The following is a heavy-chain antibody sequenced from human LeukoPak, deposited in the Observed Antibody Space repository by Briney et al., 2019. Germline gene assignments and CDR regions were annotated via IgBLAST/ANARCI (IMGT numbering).Heavy chain of an antibody. Sequence: ASVKVSCKASGYTFNNFDIDWIRQAPGQGLEWMGRISGDNGDTNYAQKFQGRVTMSTDRSTNTAYMELRSLRSDDTAVFYCARDAPAWSGDYWGQGTLVTVSS. CDR2: ISGDNGDT. J-gene: IGHJ4*02. V-gene: IGHV1-18*01. CDR1: GYTFNNFD. D-gene: IGHD2-8*02. CDR3: ARDAPAWSGDY.